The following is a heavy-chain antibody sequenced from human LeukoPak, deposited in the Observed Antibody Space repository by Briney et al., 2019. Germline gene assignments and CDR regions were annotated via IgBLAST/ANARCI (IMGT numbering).Heavy chain of an antibody. CDR3: ATEPSIAARRSPPP. CDR1: GYTFTSYG. J-gene: IGHJ5*02. Sequence: ASVKVSCKASGYTFTSYGISWVRQAPGQGLEWMGRIIPIFGTANYAQKFQGRVTITTDESTSTAYMELSSLRSEDTAVYYCATEPSIAARRSPPPWGQGTLVTVSS. V-gene: IGHV1-69*05. D-gene: IGHD6-6*01. CDR2: IIPIFGTA.